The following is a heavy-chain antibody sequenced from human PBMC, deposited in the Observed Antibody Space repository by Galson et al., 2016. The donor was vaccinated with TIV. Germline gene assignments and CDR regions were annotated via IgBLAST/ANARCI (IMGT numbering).Heavy chain of an antibody. CDR2: IYESGTT. V-gene: IGHV4-38-2*02. D-gene: IGHD4-17*01. CDR3: IREGSTVTMNHYFGMDV. CDR1: GYAIKSGYY. Sequence: SETLSLTSAVSGYAIKSGYYWGWIRQPPGKGLQWIGSIYESGTTYYNPSLRSRLTMSVDTSKNQFSLKLSSVTAADTAVYYCIREGSTVTMNHYFGMDVWGQGTSVTVSS. J-gene: IGHJ6*02.